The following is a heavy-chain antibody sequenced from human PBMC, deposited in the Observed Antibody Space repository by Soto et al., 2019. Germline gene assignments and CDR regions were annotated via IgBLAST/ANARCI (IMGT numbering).Heavy chain of an antibody. J-gene: IGHJ2*01. CDR3: ATRDEATVTYNWYFDL. V-gene: IGHV3-43*01. CDR2: ITWNGGNT. Sequence: GASLRLSCAASGFRFDYYNMHWVRQAPGKGLEWVSLITWNGGNTYYADSVKGRFTISRDGTTQSVFLQMTSLKREDTGLYYCATRDEATVTYNWYFDLWGRGTLVTVSS. D-gene: IGHD4-4*01. CDR1: GFRFDYYN.